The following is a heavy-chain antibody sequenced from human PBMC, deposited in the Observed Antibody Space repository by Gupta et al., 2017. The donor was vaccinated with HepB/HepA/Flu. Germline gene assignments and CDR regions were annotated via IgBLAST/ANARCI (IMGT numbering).Heavy chain of an antibody. CDR3: ATAWQYRFDY. D-gene: IGHD5-18*01. CDR1: GFTLSTYW. Sequence: EVQLVESGGGLVQPGGSLRLSCAASGFTLSTYWMHWVRQSPGKGLVWVSRINSDGTTINYAYSVKGRCTVSRVNAKNTLYLQVTSLRAEDTAVYYCATAWQYRFDYWCQGILVTVSA. J-gene: IGHJ4*02. CDR2: INSDGTTI. V-gene: IGHV3-74*01.